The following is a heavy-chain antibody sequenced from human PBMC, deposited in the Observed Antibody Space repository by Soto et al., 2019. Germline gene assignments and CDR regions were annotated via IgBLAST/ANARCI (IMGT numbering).Heavy chain of an antibody. V-gene: IGHV4-39*01. CDR1: GGSISSSSYY. D-gene: IGHD6-6*01. CDR2: IYYSGST. J-gene: IGHJ6*02. CDR3: ASLRAARQYYYYGMDV. Sequence: LSLTCTVSGGSISSSSYYWGWIRQPPGKGLEWIGSIYYSGSTYYNPSLKSRVTISVDTSKNQFSLQLSSVTAADTALYYCASLRAARQYYYYGMDVWGQGTTVTV.